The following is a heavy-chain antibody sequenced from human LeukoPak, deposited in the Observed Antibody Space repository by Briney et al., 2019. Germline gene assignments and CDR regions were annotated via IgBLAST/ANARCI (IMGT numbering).Heavy chain of an antibody. J-gene: IGHJ6*02. D-gene: IGHD3-16*01. CDR3: ATSWGPDTSAFRWGRDGMDV. CDR1: GFTFSTYA. Sequence: GGSLRLSCAASGFTFSTYAMSWVRQAPGKGLEWVSTISDSGANTYYADSVRGRFTISRDNSKNTLYLQKNSLRADDTAIYYCATSWGPDTSAFRWGRDGMDVWGQGTTVIVS. CDR2: ISDSGANT. V-gene: IGHV3-23*01.